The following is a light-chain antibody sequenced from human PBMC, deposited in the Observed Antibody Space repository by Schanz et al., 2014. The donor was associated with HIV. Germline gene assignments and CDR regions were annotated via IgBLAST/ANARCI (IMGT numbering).Light chain of an antibody. Sequence: IVLTQSPGTLSLSPGERGTLSCRASQSISSSLLAWYQKKPGQAPTLLIYAASSRASGIPDRFSGSGSGADFTLTISGLEPEDFAVYYCQQYGSSPRTFGGGTKVEIK. CDR2: AAS. CDR3: QQYGSSPRT. J-gene: IGKJ4*01. CDR1: QSISSSL. V-gene: IGKV3-20*01.